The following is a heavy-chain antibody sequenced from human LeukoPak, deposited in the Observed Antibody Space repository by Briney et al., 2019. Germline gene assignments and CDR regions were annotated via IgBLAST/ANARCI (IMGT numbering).Heavy chain of an antibody. CDR1: EFTFSNYP. CDR3: ARDGNVFRERILTSTRKEPPRNYYYYMDV. V-gene: IGHV3-30*03. Sequence: PGGSLRLSCAASEFTFSNYPMHWVRQAPGKGLEWVAFISNDGLTRYYAGSVRGRFTISRDNSKNTLELQMSRLRPEDTGVYYCARDGNVFRERILTSTRKEPPRNYYYYMDVWGKGTTVTVSS. CDR2: ISNDGLTR. J-gene: IGHJ6*03. D-gene: IGHD4-23*01.